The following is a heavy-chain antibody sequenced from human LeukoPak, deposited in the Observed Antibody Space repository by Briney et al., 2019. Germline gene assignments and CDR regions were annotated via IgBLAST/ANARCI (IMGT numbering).Heavy chain of an antibody. CDR3: ARGRPSDY. Sequence: GGSLRLSCAASGFTFSNYNMNWVRQARGKGLEWVSYISSSSSTIYYADSVKGRFTISRDNAKNSLYLQMNSLRAEDTAVYFCARGRPSDYWGQGTLVTVSS. CDR2: ISSSSSTI. CDR1: GFTFSNYN. J-gene: IGHJ4*02. V-gene: IGHV3-48*01. D-gene: IGHD6-25*01.